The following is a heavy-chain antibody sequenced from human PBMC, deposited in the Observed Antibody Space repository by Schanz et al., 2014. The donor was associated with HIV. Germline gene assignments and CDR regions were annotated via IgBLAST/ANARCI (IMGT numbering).Heavy chain of an antibody. CDR3: ARASRIVIPDRDPRLSYLYGMDV. D-gene: IGHD1-26*01. CDR2: LWHDGSNK. J-gene: IGHJ6*02. CDR1: GFTFSSYG. V-gene: IGHV3-33*08. Sequence: QEQLVESGGGLVKAGGSLRLSCAGSGFTFSSYGMHWVRQAPGKGLEWVAVLWHDGSNKYYVDSVKDRFTISRDNSKTPLYLQMNGLRAEDTAVYYCARASRIVIPDRDPRLSYLYGMDVWGQGTTVTVSS.